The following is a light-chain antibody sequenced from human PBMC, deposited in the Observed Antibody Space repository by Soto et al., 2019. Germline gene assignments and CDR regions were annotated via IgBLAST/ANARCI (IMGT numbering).Light chain of an antibody. CDR1: SSDVGAYNY. CDR2: EVS. J-gene: IGLJ3*02. V-gene: IGLV2-14*01. CDR3: SSYTNCFTWV. Sequence: QSALAQPASVSGSPGQSITISCTGTSSDVGAYNYVSWYQQHPGKAPKLIIFEVSNRPTGTSNPFSGSKSGQTASLSISGRQAEHEADYYCSSYTNCFTWVFGGGTKQTVL.